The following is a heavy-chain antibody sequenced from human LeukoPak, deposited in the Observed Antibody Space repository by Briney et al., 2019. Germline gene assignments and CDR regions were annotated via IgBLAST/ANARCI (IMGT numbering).Heavy chain of an antibody. D-gene: IGHD6-19*01. CDR2: ISYDGSNR. CDR1: GFTFSGYA. J-gene: IGHJ4*02. CDR3: ARGSVGSGWPFDY. Sequence: RTGGSLRLSCAASGFTFSGYAMHWVRQAPGKGLEWVAVISYDGSNRYYADSVKGRFTISRDTSKNTLYLQMNSLRAEDTAVYYCARGSVGSGWPFDYWGQGTLVTVSS. V-gene: IGHV3-30*04.